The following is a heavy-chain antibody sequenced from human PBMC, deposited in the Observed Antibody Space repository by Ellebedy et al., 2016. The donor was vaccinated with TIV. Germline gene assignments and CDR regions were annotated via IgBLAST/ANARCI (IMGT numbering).Heavy chain of an antibody. V-gene: IGHV3-7*03. CDR2: INHAGSET. J-gene: IGHJ4*02. CDR1: GFSLSSFW. Sequence: GESLKISCAASGFSLSSFWMSWVRQAPGKGLGSVANINHAGSETYYVDSVKGRFTISRDNAKNSLYLQMDSLRAEDTAVYFCARAPRGGTDYWGQGTLVTVSS. D-gene: IGHD3-10*01. CDR3: ARAPRGGTDY.